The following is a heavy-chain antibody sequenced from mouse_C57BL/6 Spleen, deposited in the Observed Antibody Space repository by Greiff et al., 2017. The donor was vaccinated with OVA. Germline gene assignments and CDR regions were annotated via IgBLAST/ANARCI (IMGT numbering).Heavy chain of an antibody. CDR2: IYPGSGST. Sequence: QVQLQQPGAELVKPGASVKMSCKASGYTFTRYWITWVKQRPGQGLEWIGDIYPGSGSTNYNEKFKSKATLTVDTSSSTAYMQLSSLTSEDSAVYYCARENYGSSYCYFDYWGQGTTLTVSS. J-gene: IGHJ2*01. V-gene: IGHV1-55*01. CDR1: GYTFTRYW. CDR3: ARENYGSSYCYFDY. D-gene: IGHD1-1*01.